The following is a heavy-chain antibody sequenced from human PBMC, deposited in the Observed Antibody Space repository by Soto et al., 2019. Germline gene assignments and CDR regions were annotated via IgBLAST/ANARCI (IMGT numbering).Heavy chain of an antibody. CDR1: GYAFTTYG. Sequence: QVHLVQSGAEVKKPGASVKVSCQGSGYAFTTYGITWVRQAPGQGLEGMGWISAHNGNTNYAQKLQGSVTVTRDTATSTPYMELRSLRYDDTAVYYSARGRYGDYWGQGALVTVSS. J-gene: IGHJ4*02. CDR3: ARGRYGDY. V-gene: IGHV1-18*01. CDR2: ISAHNGNT. D-gene: IGHD1-1*01.